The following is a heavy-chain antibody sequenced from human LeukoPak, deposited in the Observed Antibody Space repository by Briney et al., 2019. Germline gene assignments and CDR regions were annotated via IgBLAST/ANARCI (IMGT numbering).Heavy chain of an antibody. Sequence: GGSLRLSCAASGFTFDDYAMHWVRQAPGKGLEWVSGISWNSGSIGYADSVEGRFTISRDNDKNSLSLQMNSLRAEDTALYYCAKDTSSSWEGGFDYWGQGTLVTVSS. J-gene: IGHJ4*02. D-gene: IGHD6-13*01. CDR2: ISWNSGSI. V-gene: IGHV3-9*01. CDR3: AKDTSSSWEGGFDY. CDR1: GFTFDDYA.